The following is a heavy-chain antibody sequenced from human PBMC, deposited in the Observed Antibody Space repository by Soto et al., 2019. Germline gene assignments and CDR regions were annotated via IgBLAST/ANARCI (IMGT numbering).Heavy chain of an antibody. D-gene: IGHD3-22*01. V-gene: IGHV3-23*01. Sequence: EVQLLESGGGLVQPGGSLRLSCAASGFTFSRFGMSWVRQAPGKGLEWVSGISGGGNPTYYSDSVKGRFTISRDSAKNTLYLQMNSLRTEDTAVYYCAKDTTYDSSAYDSWGQGTLVTVSS. J-gene: IGHJ4*02. CDR2: ISGGGNPT. CDR1: GFTFSRFG. CDR3: AKDTTYDSSAYDS.